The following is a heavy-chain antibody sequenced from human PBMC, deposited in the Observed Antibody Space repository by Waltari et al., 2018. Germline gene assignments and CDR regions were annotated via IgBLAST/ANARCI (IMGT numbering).Heavy chain of an antibody. J-gene: IGHJ6*02. Sequence: QVQPGQAGAEVKKPRPSVKVSCKASGGTCSSYAISWGRQAPGQGLEWMGRIIPIFGTANYAQKFQGRVTITADKSTSTAYMELSSLRSEDTAVYYCARGKEGGGMDVWGQGTTVTVSS. V-gene: IGHV1-69*08. CDR3: ARGKEGGGMDV. CDR2: IIPIFGTA. CDR1: GGTCSSYA. D-gene: IGHD2-15*01.